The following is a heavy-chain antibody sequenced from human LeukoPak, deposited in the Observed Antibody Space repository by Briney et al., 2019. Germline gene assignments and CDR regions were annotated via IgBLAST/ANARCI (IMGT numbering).Heavy chain of an antibody. CDR3: ARGGDDSSGWYE. CDR1: GGSFSGYY. V-gene: IGHV4-34*01. Sequence: SETLSLTCAVYGGSFSGYYWSWIRQPPGKGLEWIGEINHSGSTNYNPSLKSRVTISVDTSKNQFSLKLSSVTAADTAVYYCARGGDDSSGWYEWGQGTLVTVSS. CDR2: INHSGST. D-gene: IGHD6-19*01. J-gene: IGHJ4*02.